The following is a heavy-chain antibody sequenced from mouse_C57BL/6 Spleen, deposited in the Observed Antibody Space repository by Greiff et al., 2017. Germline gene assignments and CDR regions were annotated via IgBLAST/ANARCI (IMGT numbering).Heavy chain of an antibody. J-gene: IGHJ3*01. CDR2: IYPGDGDT. CDR1: GYAFSSSW. CDR3: ASQYYYGSSSGFAY. D-gene: IGHD1-1*01. V-gene: IGHV1-82*01. Sequence: QVQLQQSGPELVKPGASVKISCKASGYAFSSSWMNWVKQRPGNGLEWIGQIYPGDGDTNYNGKFKGKATLTADKSSSTAYMPLSSLTSEDSAVYFCASQYYYGSSSGFAYWGQGTLVTVSA.